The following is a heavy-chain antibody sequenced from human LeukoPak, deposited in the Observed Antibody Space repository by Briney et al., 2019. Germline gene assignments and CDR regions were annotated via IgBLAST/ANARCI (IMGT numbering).Heavy chain of an antibody. CDR1: GFTFSNSW. V-gene: IGHV3-15*01. CDR3: TTLNGARGTTFMDV. Sequence: GGSLRLSCAASGFTFSNSWMNWVRQAPGKGLEWVGRIKSKTEGGTTDYAAPVKGRFTTSRDDSKNTLYVQMNSLKTEDTAVYYCTTLNGARGTTFMDVWGKGTTVTVSS. CDR2: IKSKTEGGTT. J-gene: IGHJ6*03. D-gene: IGHD1-7*01.